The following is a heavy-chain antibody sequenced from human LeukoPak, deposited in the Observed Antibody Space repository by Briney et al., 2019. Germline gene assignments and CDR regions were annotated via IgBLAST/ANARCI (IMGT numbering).Heavy chain of an antibody. V-gene: IGHV1-2*02. D-gene: IGHD3-10*01. CDR1: GYTFTGYY. CDR3: ARDVYYYGSGSYYGYIGY. CDR2: INPNSGGT. J-gene: IGHJ4*02. Sequence: ASVKVSCKASGYTFTGYYMHWVRQAPGQGLEWMGWINPNSGGTNYAQKFQGRVTMTRDTSISTAYMELSRLRSDDTAVYYCARDVYYYGSGSYYGYIGYWGQGTQVTVSS.